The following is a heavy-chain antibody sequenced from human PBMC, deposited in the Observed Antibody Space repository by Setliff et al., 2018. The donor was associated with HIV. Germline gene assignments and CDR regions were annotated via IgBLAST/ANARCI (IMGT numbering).Heavy chain of an antibody. J-gene: IGHJ3*01. V-gene: IGHV3-30*02. CDR3: AKDGDFRNSDYDAFDF. D-gene: IGHD7-27*01. Sequence: PGGSLRLSCAASGFTFSVHGMHWVRKAPGRGLEWVAFINYDEGYEYYADPVQGRVTISRDNSKNTVDLQMNSLRLEDTGVYYCAKDGDFRNSDYDAFDFWGQGTMVTVSS. CDR1: GFTFSVHG. CDR2: INYDEGYE.